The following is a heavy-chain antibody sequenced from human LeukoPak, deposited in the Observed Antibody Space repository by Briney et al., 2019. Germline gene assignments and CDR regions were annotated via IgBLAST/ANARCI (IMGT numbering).Heavy chain of an antibody. CDR2: IGADSGNT. D-gene: IGHD1-26*01. Sequence: ASVKVSCKASGHTFTNFGITWVRQAPGQGLEWMGWIGADSGNTNYAQKFQGRVTLSIDTSTRTAYIELRTLGSDDTAVYFCAKNRGATWWDLVDYWGQGTLVTVSS. CDR3: AKNRGATWWDLVDY. CDR1: GHTFTNFG. J-gene: IGHJ4*02. V-gene: IGHV1-18*01.